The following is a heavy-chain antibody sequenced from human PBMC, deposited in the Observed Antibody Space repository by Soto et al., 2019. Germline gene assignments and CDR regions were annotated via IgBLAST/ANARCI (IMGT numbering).Heavy chain of an antibody. V-gene: IGHV3-74*01. Sequence: GGSLRLSCAASGFTFSSYWMHWVRQAPGKGLVWVSRINSDGSSTSYADSVKGRFTISRDNAKNTLYLQMNSLRAEDTAVYYCARDLYMYATYCYYGMDVWGQGTTVTVSS. J-gene: IGHJ6*02. CDR1: GFTFSSYW. D-gene: IGHD2-8*01. CDR2: INSDGSST. CDR3: ARDLYMYATYCYYGMDV.